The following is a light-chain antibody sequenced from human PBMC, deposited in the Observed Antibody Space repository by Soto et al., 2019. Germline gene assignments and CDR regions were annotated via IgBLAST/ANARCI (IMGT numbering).Light chain of an antibody. CDR2: QAS. J-gene: IGKJ4*01. CDR3: QRYNTYPLT. V-gene: IGKV1-5*03. Sequence: DIQMTQSPSTLSASVGDSVTITCRASQSISPWLAWYQQKPGNAPTLLIYQASSLEGGVPSRFSGSGSGTDFKITICSLQPYDFATYYCQRYNTYPLTFGGGTTVEIK. CDR1: QSISPW.